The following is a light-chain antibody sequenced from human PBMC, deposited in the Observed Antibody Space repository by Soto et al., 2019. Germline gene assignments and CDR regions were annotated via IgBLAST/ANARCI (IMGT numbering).Light chain of an antibody. CDR2: DVS. V-gene: IGLV2-14*01. CDR1: SSDVGGYNY. Sequence: QSALTQPASVSGSTGQSITISCTGPSSDVGGYNYVSWYQQHPGKAPKLMLYDVSNRPSGGSNRFSGSKSGNTASLTISGVQAEDEADFYCRSYISSTTVVFGGGTKVTVL. J-gene: IGLJ2*01. CDR3: RSYISSTTVV.